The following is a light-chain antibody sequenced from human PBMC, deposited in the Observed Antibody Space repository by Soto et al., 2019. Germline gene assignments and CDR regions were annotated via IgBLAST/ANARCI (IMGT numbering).Light chain of an antibody. V-gene: IGLV1-44*01. CDR1: SSNIGSNY. Sequence: QAVVTQPPSASGTPGQRVTISCSGSSSNIGSNYVYWYQQLPGAAPKLLIFSNNQRPSGVPDRFSGSKSGTSASLAISGLQSEDEADYYCAAWDDSLNALVFGGGTKLTVL. CDR2: SNN. J-gene: IGLJ2*01. CDR3: AAWDDSLNALV.